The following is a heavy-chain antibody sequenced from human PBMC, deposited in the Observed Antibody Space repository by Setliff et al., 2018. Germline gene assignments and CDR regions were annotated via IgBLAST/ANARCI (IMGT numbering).Heavy chain of an antibody. CDR3: ARERGDIVSTTSYYYYMDV. CDR1: GYTFTNYG. CDR2: NSV. Sequence: ASVKVSCKASGYTFTNYGVSWVRQAPGQGLEWMGWNSVYARRFQGRVTMTIDTPTSTAYMEMSSLRSEDTAVYYCARERGDIVSTTSYYYYMDVWGKGTTVTVSS. V-gene: IGHV1-18*01. J-gene: IGHJ6*03. D-gene: IGHD5-12*01.